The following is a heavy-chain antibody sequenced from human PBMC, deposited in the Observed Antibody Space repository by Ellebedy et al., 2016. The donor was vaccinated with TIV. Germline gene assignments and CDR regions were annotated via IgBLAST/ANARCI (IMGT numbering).Heavy chain of an antibody. V-gene: IGHV3-9*01. CDR3: ASSGVTGLDAFDI. Sequence: SLKISXSASGFTFENYTTHWVRQVAGKGIAWVSGISWDSVTIGCADSVKGRFSMSRDNAKNSLYLQMNSLRVEDTALYYCASSGVTGLDAFDIWGQGTMVTVSS. CDR1: GFTFENYT. J-gene: IGHJ3*02. D-gene: IGHD5-18*01. CDR2: ISWDSVTI.